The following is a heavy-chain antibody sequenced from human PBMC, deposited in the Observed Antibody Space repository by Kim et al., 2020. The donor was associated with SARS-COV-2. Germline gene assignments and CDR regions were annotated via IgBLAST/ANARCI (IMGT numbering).Heavy chain of an antibody. Sequence: GGSLRLSCAASGFTFSSYSMNWVRQAPGKGLEWVSSISSSSSYIYYADSVKGRFTISRDNAKNSLYLQMNSLRAEDTAVYYCARDSLGSSSSRFDYWGQGTLVTVSS. CDR1: GFTFSSYS. D-gene: IGHD6-6*01. CDR3: ARDSLGSSSSRFDY. J-gene: IGHJ4*02. V-gene: IGHV3-21*01. CDR2: ISSSSSYI.